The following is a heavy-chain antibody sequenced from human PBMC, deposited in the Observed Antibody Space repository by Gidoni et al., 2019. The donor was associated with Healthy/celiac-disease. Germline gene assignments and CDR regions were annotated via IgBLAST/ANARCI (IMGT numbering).Heavy chain of an antibody. CDR1: GGSISSYY. CDR3: ARGADCGGDCYSNDY. CDR2: IYYSGSN. J-gene: IGHJ4*02. V-gene: IGHV4-59*01. D-gene: IGHD2-21*02. Sequence: VQLQESGPGLVKPSETLSLTCNVSGGSISSYYWSWIRQPPGKGLEWIGYIYYSGSNNYNPSLKSRVTISVDTSKNQFSLKLSSVTAADTAVYYCARGADCGGDCYSNDYWGQGTLVTVSS.